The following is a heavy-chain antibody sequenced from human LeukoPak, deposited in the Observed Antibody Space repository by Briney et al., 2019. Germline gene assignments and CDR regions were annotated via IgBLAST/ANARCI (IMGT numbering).Heavy chain of an antibody. V-gene: IGHV1-2*02. CDR1: GYTLTTYY. J-gene: IGHJ6*03. D-gene: IGHD1-14*01. Sequence: ASVRVSCKPSGYTLTTYYLHWVRQAPGQGLEWMGWINPKNGGTYYAQKFQGRFTMTRDTSINTAYMELSGLTSDDTAVYYCARDPSNRYYTDVWGIGTTVTVSS. CDR2: INPKNGGT. CDR3: ARDPSNRYYTDV.